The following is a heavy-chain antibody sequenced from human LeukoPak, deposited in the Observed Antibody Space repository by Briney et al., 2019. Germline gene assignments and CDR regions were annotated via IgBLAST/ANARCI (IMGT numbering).Heavy chain of an antibody. V-gene: IGHV3-33*01. Sequence: GGSLRLSCAASGFSFSNYGMHWVRQAPGKGLEWVAIIWYDGSNKYYADSVKGRFTISRDNSKNTLYLQMNSLRAEDTAVYYCARGGITEVRGVSSMYNWFDPWGQGILVTVSS. CDR2: IWYDGSNK. D-gene: IGHD3-10*01. CDR1: GFSFSNYG. J-gene: IGHJ5*02. CDR3: ARGGITEVRGVSSMYNWFDP.